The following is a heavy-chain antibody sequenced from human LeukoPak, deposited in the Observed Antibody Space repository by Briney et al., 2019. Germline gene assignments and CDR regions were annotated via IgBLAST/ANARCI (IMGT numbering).Heavy chain of an antibody. CDR2: ISYDGSNK. J-gene: IGHJ4*02. Sequence: PGGSLRLSCAASGFTFSSYAMHWVRQAPGKGLEWVAVISYDGSNKYYADSVKGRFTISRDNSKNTLYLQMNSLRAEDTAVYYCARDLRRARCPYSSGWYDYWGQGTLVTVSS. D-gene: IGHD6-19*01. CDR3: ARDLRRARCPYSSGWYDY. V-gene: IGHV3-30-3*01. CDR1: GFTFSSYA.